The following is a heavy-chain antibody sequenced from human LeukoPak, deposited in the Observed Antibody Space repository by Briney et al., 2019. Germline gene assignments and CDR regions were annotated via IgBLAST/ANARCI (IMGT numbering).Heavy chain of an antibody. CDR2: ISWNSGSI. J-gene: IGHJ3*02. V-gene: IGHV3-9*01. CDR3: AKGSADYYDSSGYYNAFDI. CDR1: GFTFDDYA. D-gene: IGHD3-22*01. Sequence: GRSLRLSCAASGFTFDDYAMHWVRQAPGKGLEWVSGISWNSGSIGYADSVKGRFTISRDNAKNSLYLQMNSLRAGDTALYYCAKGSADYYDSSGYYNAFDIWGQGTMVTVSS.